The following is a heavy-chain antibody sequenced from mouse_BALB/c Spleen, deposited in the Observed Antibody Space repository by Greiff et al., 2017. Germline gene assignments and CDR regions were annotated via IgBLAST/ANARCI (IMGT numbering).Heavy chain of an antibody. CDR3: ARDQGGAMDY. CDR1: GFTFTDYY. J-gene: IGHJ4*01. Sequence: EVKLVESGGGLVQPGGSLRLSCATSGFTFTDYYMSWVRQPPGKALEWLGFIRNKANGYTTEYSASVKGRFTISRDNSQSILYLQMNTLRAEDSATYYCARDQGGAMDYWGQGTSVTVSS. V-gene: IGHV7-3*02. CDR2: IRNKANGYTT.